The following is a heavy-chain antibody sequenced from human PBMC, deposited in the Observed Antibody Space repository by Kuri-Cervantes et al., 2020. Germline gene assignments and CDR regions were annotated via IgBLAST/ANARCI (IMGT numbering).Heavy chain of an antibody. CDR1: GYTFSSYG. V-gene: IGHV1-18*01. CDR2: ISAYNGNT. D-gene: IGHD3-16*01. Sequence: ASVKVSFKASGYTFSSYGISWVRQAPGQGLEWMGWISAYNGNTNYAQKLQGRVTMTTDTSTSTAYMELRSLRSDDTAVYYCARADGGGWKTYYFDYWGQGTLVTVSS. CDR3: ARADGGGWKTYYFDY. J-gene: IGHJ4*02.